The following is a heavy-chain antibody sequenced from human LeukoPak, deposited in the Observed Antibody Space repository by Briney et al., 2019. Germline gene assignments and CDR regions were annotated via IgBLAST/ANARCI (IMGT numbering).Heavy chain of an antibody. V-gene: IGHV1-2*02. CDR2: INPNSGGT. Sequence: ASVKVSCKASGYTFTGYYMHWVRQAPGQGLEWMGWINPNSGGTNYAQKFQGRVTMTRDTSISTAYMELRSLRSDDTAVYYCARVRVVVVPAAMSGATYYYYYMDVWGKGTTVTVSS. CDR3: ARVRVVVVPAAMSGATYYYYYMDV. J-gene: IGHJ6*03. D-gene: IGHD2-2*01. CDR1: GYTFTGYY.